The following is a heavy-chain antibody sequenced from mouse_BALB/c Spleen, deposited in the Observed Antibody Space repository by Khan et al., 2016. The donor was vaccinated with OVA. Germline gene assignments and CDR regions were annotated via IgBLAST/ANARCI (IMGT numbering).Heavy chain of an antibody. D-gene: IGHD1-1*01. J-gene: IGHJ2*01. Sequence: EVELVESGGGLVQPGGSRKLSCAASGFTFSSYGMHWVRQAPEKGLEWVAYISGDSSTIYYTDTVKGRFTISRDNPKNTLSLLMTSLMSEETAMYYCATSYYYGYYFDYWGPGTTLTVSS. CDR2: ISGDSSTI. CDR3: ATSYYYGYYFDY. CDR1: GFTFSSYG. V-gene: IGHV5-17*02.